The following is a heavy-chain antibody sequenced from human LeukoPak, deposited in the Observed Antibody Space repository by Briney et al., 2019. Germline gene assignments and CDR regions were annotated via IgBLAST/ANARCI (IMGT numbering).Heavy chain of an antibody. CDR3: ARDLGVVPAAIHYYMDV. CDR2: IYTSGST. D-gene: IGHD2-2*01. V-gene: IGHV4-4*07. CDR1: GGSISSYY. J-gene: IGHJ6*03. Sequence: SETLSLTCTVSGGSISSYYWSWIRQPAGKGLEWIGRIYTSGSTNYNPSLKSRVTMSVDTSKNQFSLKLSSVTAADMAVYYCARDLGVVPAAIHYYMDVWGKGTTVTVSS.